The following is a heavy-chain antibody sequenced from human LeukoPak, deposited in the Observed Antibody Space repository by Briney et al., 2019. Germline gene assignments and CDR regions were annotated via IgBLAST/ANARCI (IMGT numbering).Heavy chain of an antibody. D-gene: IGHD3-22*01. CDR2: IYHSGST. V-gene: IGHV4-38-2*01. CDR1: GYSISSGYY. Sequence: SETLSLTCAVSGYSISSGYYWGWTRRPPGKGLEWIGSIYHSGSTYYNPSLKSRVTISVDTSKNQFSLKLSSVTAADTAVYYCARGQGHYYDSSGYYYYYMDVWGKGTTVTVSS. J-gene: IGHJ6*03. CDR3: ARGQGHYYDSSGYYYYYMDV.